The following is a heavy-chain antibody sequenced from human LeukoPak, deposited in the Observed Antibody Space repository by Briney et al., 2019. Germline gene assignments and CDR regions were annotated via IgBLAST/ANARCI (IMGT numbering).Heavy chain of an antibody. CDR2: TYWDDDK. D-gene: IGHD3-22*01. V-gene: IGHV2-5*02. CDR3: AHRGYDSSGYQLSFDY. Sequence: SGPTLVNPTQTLTLTCTFSGFSLSTSGVGVGWIRQPPGKALEWLALTYWDDDKRYSPSLKSRLTITKDTSKNQVVLTMTNMDPVDTATYYCAHRGYDSSGYQLSFDYWGQGTLVTVSS. J-gene: IGHJ4*02. CDR1: GFSLSTSGVG.